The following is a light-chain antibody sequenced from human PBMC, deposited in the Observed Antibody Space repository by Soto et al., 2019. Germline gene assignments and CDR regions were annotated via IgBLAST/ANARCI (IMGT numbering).Light chain of an antibody. J-gene: IGKJ4*01. Sequence: MTQSPSSLSVSPGERATLSCRASQSVSSNLAWYQQKPGQAPRLLIYGASTRATGIPARFSGSGSGTEFTLTISSLQSEDFAVYYCQQYNNWPPLLTFGGGTKVEIK. CDR1: QSVSSN. CDR2: GAS. V-gene: IGKV3-15*01. CDR3: QQYNNWPPLLT.